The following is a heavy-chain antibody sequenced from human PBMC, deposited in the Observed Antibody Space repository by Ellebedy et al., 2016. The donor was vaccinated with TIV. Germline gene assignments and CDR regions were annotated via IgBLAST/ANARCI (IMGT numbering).Heavy chain of an antibody. CDR2: IIPILGIA. V-gene: IGHV1-69*04. CDR1: GDTFSRHV. Sequence: AASVKVSCKASGDTFSRHVSSWLRQPPGQGLEWMGRIIPILGIANYAQKFQGRVTITADKSTSTAYMELSSLRSEDTAVYYCARDLNYYDSSGYWMSFDPWGQGILVTVSP. D-gene: IGHD3-22*01. CDR3: ARDLNYYDSSGYWMSFDP. J-gene: IGHJ5*02.